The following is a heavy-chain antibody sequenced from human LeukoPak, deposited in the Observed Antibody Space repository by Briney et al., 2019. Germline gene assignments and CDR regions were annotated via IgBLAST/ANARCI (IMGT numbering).Heavy chain of an antibody. CDR3: ARGVTYLGDFDY. J-gene: IGHJ4*02. D-gene: IGHD3-10*01. CDR2: IGGSRDST. CDR1: GITFSTYA. Sequence: GGSLRLSCAASGITFSTYAMSWVRQAPGKGLEWVSAIGGSRDSTYYADSVRGRFTISRDNSKHTLSLQMNSLRAEDTAVYYCARGVTYLGDFDYWGQGTLVTVSS. V-gene: IGHV3-23*01.